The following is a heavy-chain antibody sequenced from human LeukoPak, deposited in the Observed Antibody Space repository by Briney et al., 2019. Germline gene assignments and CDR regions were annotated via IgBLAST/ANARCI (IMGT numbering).Heavy chain of an antibody. CDR1: GGSISSYY. CDR3: ARGSTVPPYYYYGMDV. CDR2: IYTSGST. J-gene: IGHJ6*02. Sequence: SETLSLTCTVSGGSISSYYWSWIRQPAGKGPDWIGRIYTSGSTNYNPSLKSRVTMSVDTSKNQFSLKMSSVTAADTAVYYCARGSTVPPYYYYGMDVWGQGTTVTVSS. D-gene: IGHD4-17*01. V-gene: IGHV4-4*07.